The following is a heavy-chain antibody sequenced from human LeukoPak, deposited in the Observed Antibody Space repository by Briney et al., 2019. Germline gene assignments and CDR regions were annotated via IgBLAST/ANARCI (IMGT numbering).Heavy chain of an antibody. CDR3: AREATYYYDSSGYYPSDY. J-gene: IGHJ4*02. Sequence: ASVKVSCKASGYTFTSYYMHWVRQAPGQGLEWMGIINPSGGSTSYAQKFQGRVTMTRDMSTSTVYMELSSLRSEDTAVYYCAREATYYYDSSGYYPSDYWGQGTLVTVSS. V-gene: IGHV1-46*01. CDR1: GYTFTSYY. D-gene: IGHD3-22*01. CDR2: INPSGGST.